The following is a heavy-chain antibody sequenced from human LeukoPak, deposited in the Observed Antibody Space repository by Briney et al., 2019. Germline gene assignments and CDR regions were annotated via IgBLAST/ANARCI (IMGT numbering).Heavy chain of an antibody. CDR2: ISGSGGST. V-gene: IGHV3-23*01. CDR1: GFTFSSYS. D-gene: IGHD5-24*01. J-gene: IGHJ4*02. Sequence: GGSLRLSCAASGFTFSSYSMNWVRQAPGKGLEWVSAISGSGGSTYYADSVKGRFTISRDNSKNTLYLQMNSLRAEDTAVYYCAKDLATEMATWDYFDYWGQGTLVTVSS. CDR3: AKDLATEMATWDYFDY.